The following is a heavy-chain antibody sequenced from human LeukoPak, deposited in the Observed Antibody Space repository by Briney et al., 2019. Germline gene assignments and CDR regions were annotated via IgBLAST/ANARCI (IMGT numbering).Heavy chain of an antibody. CDR1: GGSFSGYY. CDR3: VRGSGGVVPAVTPDYYMDV. J-gene: IGHJ6*03. V-gene: IGHV4-34*01. Sequence: ETLSLTCAVYGGSFSGYYWSWIRQPPGKGLEWIGEINHSGSTNYNPSLKSRVTISVDTSKNQFSLKLSSVTAADTAVYYCVRGSGGVVPAVTPDYYMDVWGKGTTVTVSS. D-gene: IGHD2-2*01. CDR2: INHSGST.